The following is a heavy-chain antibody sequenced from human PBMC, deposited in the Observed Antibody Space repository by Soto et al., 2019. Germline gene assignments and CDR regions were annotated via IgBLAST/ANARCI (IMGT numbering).Heavy chain of an antibody. Sequence: RASVKVSCKASGYTFTSYDINWVRQATGQGLEWMGWMNPNSGNTGYAQKFQGRVTMTRNTSISTAYMELSSLRSEDTAVYYCARGIPGYCSSTSCDDYWGQGTLVTVSS. J-gene: IGHJ4*02. CDR1: GYTFTSYD. CDR3: ARGIPGYCSSTSCDDY. D-gene: IGHD2-2*01. V-gene: IGHV1-8*01. CDR2: MNPNSGNT.